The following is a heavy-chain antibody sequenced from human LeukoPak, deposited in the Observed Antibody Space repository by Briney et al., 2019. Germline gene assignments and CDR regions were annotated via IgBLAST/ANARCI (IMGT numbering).Heavy chain of an antibody. CDR1: GGSFSGYY. D-gene: IGHD2-15*01. CDR3: ARGLGCSGGSCSRTNWFDP. V-gene: IGHV4-34*01. Sequence: SETLSLTCAVDGGSFSGYYWSWIRQPPGRGLEWIGEINHSGSTNYNPSLKSRVTISVDTSKNQFSLKLSSVTAADTAVYYCARGLGCSGGSCSRTNWFDPWGQGTLVTVSS. J-gene: IGHJ5*02. CDR2: INHSGST.